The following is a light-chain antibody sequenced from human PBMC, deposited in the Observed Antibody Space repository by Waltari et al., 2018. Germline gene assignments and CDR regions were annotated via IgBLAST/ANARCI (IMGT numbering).Light chain of an antibody. CDR3: QQYNNWPMT. Sequence: EIVMTQSPATLSVSTGERATLSCRASQRVSSKLAWYQQTPGQAPRLLIYGASTMATGIPAMFSGSGSGTEFTLTISSLQSEDFAVYYCQQYNNWPMTFGQGTRLEIK. CDR2: GAS. V-gene: IGKV3-15*01. CDR1: QRVSSK. J-gene: IGKJ5*01.